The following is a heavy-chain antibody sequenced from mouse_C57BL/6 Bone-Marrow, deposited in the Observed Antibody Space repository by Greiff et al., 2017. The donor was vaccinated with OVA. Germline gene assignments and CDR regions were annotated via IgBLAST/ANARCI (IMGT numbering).Heavy chain of an antibody. V-gene: IGHV1-42*01. CDR2: INPSTGGT. CDR1: GYSFTGYY. CDR3: ARWYY. J-gene: IGHJ2*01. Sequence: VQLQQSGPELVKPGASVKISCKASGYSFTGYYMNWVKQSPEKSLEWIGEINPSTGGTTYNQKFKAKATLTVDKSSSTAYMQLESLTSEDSAVYYCARWYYWGQGTTLTVSS.